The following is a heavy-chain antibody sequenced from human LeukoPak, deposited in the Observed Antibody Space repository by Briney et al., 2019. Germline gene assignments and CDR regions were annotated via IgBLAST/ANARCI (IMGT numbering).Heavy chain of an antibody. J-gene: IGHJ6*03. CDR3: ARGNIVVVPAAMGLGGGYMDV. V-gene: IGHV4-61*01. Sequence: SETLSLTCTVSGDSISSSSYYWSWIRQPPGKGLEWIGHIYYSGSTNYNPSLKSRVTISVDTSKNQFSLKLSSVTAADTAVYYCARGNIVVVPAAMGLGGGYMDVWGKGTTVTISS. D-gene: IGHD2-2*01. CDR1: GDSISSSSYY. CDR2: IYYSGST.